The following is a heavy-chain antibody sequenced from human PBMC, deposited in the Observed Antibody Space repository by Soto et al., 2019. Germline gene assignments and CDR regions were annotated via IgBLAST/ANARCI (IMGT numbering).Heavy chain of an antibody. CDR1: GFTFDDYA. CDR3: AKDMKDVVVVDATPGFDY. J-gene: IGHJ4*02. D-gene: IGHD2-15*01. CDR2: ISWNSGSI. V-gene: IGHV3-9*01. Sequence: EVQLVESGGGLVQPGRSLRLSCAASGFTFDDYAMHWVRQAPGKGLEWVSGISWNSGSIGYADSVKGRFTISRDNAKNSLYLQMNSLRAEDTALYYCAKDMKDVVVVDATPGFDYWGQGTLVTVSS.